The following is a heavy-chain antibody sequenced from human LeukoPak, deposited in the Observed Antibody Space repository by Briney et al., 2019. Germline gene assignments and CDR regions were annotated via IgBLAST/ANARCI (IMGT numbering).Heavy chain of an antibody. V-gene: IGHV4-34*01. CDR1: GGSFSGYY. J-gene: IGHJ6*02. Sequence: SETLSLTCAVYGGSFSGYYWSWIRQPPGKGLEWIGEINHSGSTNYNPSLKSRVTISVDTSKNQFSLKLSSVTAADTAVYYCARDVRYFDWSYYYGMDVWGQGTTVTVSS. D-gene: IGHD3-9*01. CDR2: INHSGST. CDR3: ARDVRYFDWSYYYGMDV.